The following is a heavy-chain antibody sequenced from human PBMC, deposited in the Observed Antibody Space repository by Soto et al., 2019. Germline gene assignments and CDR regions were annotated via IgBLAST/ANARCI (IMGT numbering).Heavy chain of an antibody. CDR3: AHAFGGTGWPNDAFDV. Sequence: HITLKESGPPLVKPTQTLTLTCIFSGFSFSADGVGVGWIRQPPGKTLEWLALIYWDDDTRYRTSLKSRLTITKDSSKNQVVLTMTNMDPLDTATYYCAHAFGGTGWPNDAFDVWGQGTVVTVSS. D-gene: IGHD3-16*01. CDR1: GFSFSADGVG. CDR2: IYWDDDT. V-gene: IGHV2-5*02. J-gene: IGHJ3*01.